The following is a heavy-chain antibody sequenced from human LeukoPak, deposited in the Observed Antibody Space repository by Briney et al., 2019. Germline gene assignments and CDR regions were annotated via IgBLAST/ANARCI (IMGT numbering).Heavy chain of an antibody. D-gene: IGHD2-8*01. J-gene: IGHJ4*02. CDR1: GYSFTSYW. Sequence: GESLKISCKGSGYSFTSYWIGWVRQMPGKGLEWMGIIYPGDSDTRYSPSFRGQVTISADKSISTAYLQWGSLKASDTAMYYCARHNGVLIGNFDYWGQGTLVTVSS. CDR2: IYPGDSDT. CDR3: ARHNGVLIGNFDY. V-gene: IGHV5-51*01.